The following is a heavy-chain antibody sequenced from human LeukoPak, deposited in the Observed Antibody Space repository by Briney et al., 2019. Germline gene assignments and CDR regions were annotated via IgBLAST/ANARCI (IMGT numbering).Heavy chain of an antibody. CDR1: GRSISSYY. V-gene: IGHV4-4*07. J-gene: IGHJ5*02. D-gene: IGHD4/OR15-4a*01. Sequence: SETLSLPCTVSGRSISSYYWRWLRHPAGKGLEWIVRIYTSGSTNYNPSLKSRVTMSVDKPKNQFSLKPGSVTAADTAVYYCARGRVASDYGPAWFDPWGQGTLVTVSS. CDR3: ARGRVASDYGPAWFDP. CDR2: IYTSGST.